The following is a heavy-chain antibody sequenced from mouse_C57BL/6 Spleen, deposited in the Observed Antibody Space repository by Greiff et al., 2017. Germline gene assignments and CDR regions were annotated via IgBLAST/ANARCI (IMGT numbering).Heavy chain of an antibody. CDR3: TRVDGPYAMDY. CDR1: GYTFTDYE. J-gene: IGHJ4*01. Sequence: VQLQQSGAELVRPGASVTLSCKASGYTFTDYEMHWVKQTPVHGLEWIGAIAPETGGSAYNQKFKGKAILTADKSSSTAYMELRSLTSEDSAVYYCTRVDGPYAMDYWGQGTSVTVSS. D-gene: IGHD2-3*01. CDR2: IAPETGGS. V-gene: IGHV1-15*01.